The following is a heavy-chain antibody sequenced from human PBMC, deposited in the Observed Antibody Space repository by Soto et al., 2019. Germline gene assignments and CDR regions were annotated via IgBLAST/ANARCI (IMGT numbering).Heavy chain of an antibody. CDR1: GYSFTSYW. J-gene: IGHJ4*02. V-gene: IGHV5-51*01. CDR3: ARLPQQGYCSSTSCFQYYFDY. D-gene: IGHD2-2*01. CDR2: IYPGDSDT. Sequence: GESLKISCKGSGYSFTSYWIGWVRQMPGKGLEWMGIIYPGDSDTRYSPSFQGQVTISADKSISTAYLQWSSLKASDTAMYYCARLPQQGYCSSTSCFQYYFDYWGQGTLVTVSS.